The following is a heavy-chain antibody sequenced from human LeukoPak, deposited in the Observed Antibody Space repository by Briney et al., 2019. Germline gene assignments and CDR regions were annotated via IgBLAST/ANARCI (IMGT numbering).Heavy chain of an antibody. D-gene: IGHD3-3*01. CDR3: ARGWNYGDY. Sequence: PSETLSLTCTVPGGAISSYYWSWIRQPPGKGLEWIGYVSYTGDASQNPSLRGRVTMSGDTSNNQVSLELSYVTAADTAVYYCARGWNYGDYWGQGTLVTVSA. J-gene: IGHJ4*02. V-gene: IGHV4-59*01. CDR2: VSYTGDA. CDR1: GGAISSYY.